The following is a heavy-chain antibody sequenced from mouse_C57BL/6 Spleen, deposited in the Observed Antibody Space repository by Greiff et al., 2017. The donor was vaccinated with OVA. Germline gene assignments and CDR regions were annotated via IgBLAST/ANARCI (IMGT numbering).Heavy chain of an antibody. CDR2: ISYDGSN. CDR1: GYSITSGYY. CDR3: AREDDGYFYFDY. V-gene: IGHV3-6*01. D-gene: IGHD2-3*01. Sequence: DVQLQESGPGLVKPSQSLSLTCSVTGYSITSGYYWNWIRQFPGNKLEWMGYISYDGSNNYNPSLKNRISITRDTSKNQFFLKLNSVTTEDTATYYCAREDDGYFYFDYWGQGTTLTVSS. J-gene: IGHJ2*01.